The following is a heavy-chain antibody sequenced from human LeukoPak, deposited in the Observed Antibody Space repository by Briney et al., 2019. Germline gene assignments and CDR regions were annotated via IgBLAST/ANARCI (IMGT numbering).Heavy chain of an antibody. CDR3: AREYYDILTGYYYYYYGMDV. J-gene: IGHJ6*02. CDR2: INPNSGGT. V-gene: IGHV1-2*02. CDR1: GYTFTGYY. Sequence: ASVKVSCKASGYTFTGYYMHWVRQAPGQGLEWMGWINPNSGGTNYAQKFQGRVTMTRDTSISTAYMELSRLRSDDTAVYYCAREYYDILTGYYYYYYGMDVWGQGTTVTVSS. D-gene: IGHD3-9*01.